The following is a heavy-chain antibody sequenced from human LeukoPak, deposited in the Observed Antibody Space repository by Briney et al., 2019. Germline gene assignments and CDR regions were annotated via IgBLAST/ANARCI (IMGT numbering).Heavy chain of an antibody. D-gene: IGHD6-19*01. CDR3: AHGSGWLYDY. V-gene: IGHV2-5*01. Sequence: SGPTLVKPTQTLTLTCTFSGCSLSTRGVGMGWIRQPPGKALEWLALIYWNDDNRYSPSLKSRLTITKDTSKNQVVLTMTNMDPVDTARYYCAHGSGWLYDYWGQGTVVTVSS. J-gene: IGHJ4*02. CDR2: IYWNDDN. CDR1: GCSLSTRGVG.